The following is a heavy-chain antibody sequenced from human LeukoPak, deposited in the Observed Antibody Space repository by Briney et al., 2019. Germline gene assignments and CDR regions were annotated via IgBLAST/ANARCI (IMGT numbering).Heavy chain of an antibody. J-gene: IGHJ3*02. CDR3: ARAMFYYDSSGYSTFAFDI. D-gene: IGHD3-22*01. CDR2: ISAYNGNT. V-gene: IGHV1-18*01. CDR1: GGTFSSYA. Sequence: ASVKVSCKASGGTFSSYAISWVRQAPGQGLEWMGWISAYNGNTNYAQKLQGRVTMTTDTSTSTAYMELRSLRSDDTAVYYCARAMFYYDSSGYSTFAFDIWGQGTMVTVSS.